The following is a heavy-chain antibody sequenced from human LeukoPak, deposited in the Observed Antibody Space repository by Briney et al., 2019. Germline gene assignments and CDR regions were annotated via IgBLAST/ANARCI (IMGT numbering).Heavy chain of an antibody. J-gene: IGHJ3*02. CDR1: KFSFSSYW. CDR2: INSDGSRT. CDR3: AKGYCSSSSCRDAFNI. D-gene: IGHD2-2*01. V-gene: IGHV3-74*01. Sequence: PGGSLRLSCAASKFSFSSYWMHWVRQAPGKGLVWGSRINSDGSRTNYADSVKGRFTISRDNAKNTLYLQMSSLRAEDTAVYYCAKGYCSSSSCRDAFNIWGQGTMVTVSS.